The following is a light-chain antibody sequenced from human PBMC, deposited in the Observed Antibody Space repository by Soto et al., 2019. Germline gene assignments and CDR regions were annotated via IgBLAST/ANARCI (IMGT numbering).Light chain of an antibody. Sequence: QSVLTQPPSVSAAPGQKVTISCSGSSSNIGNNYVSWYQQLPGTAPKLLIYDNNKRPSGIPDRFSGSKSGTSATLGITGLQTGDEADYYCGTWDSSLGAAVFGGGTRLPVL. J-gene: IGLJ7*01. CDR1: SSNIGNNY. CDR3: GTWDSSLGAAV. CDR2: DNN. V-gene: IGLV1-51*01.